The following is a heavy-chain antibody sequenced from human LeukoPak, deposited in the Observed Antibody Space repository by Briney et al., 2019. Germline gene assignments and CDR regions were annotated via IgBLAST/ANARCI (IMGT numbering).Heavy chain of an antibody. Sequence: GGSLRLSCAASGFTFSSFDMHWVRQAPGKGLAWVAVISYDGSDKYYADSVKGRFTISRDNSWNTLYLQMNSLRAEDTAVYYCARDIWSADYWGQGTLVTVSS. CDR2: ISYDGSDK. CDR3: ARDIWSADY. V-gene: IGHV3-30*03. D-gene: IGHD2-8*02. CDR1: GFTFSSFD. J-gene: IGHJ4*02.